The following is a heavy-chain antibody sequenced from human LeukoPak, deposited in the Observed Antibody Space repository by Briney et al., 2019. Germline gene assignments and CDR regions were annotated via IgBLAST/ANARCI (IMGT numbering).Heavy chain of an antibody. CDR1: GITFSSYA. CDR2: IVGRGGIT. V-gene: IGHV3-23*01. Sequence: PGGSLRLSCAASGITFSSYAMSWVRQAPGKGLEWVSTIVGRGGITYYADSVKGRFTISRDNSKNTLYLQMNSLRAEDTAVYYCARGTRRITGTYFDYWGQGTLVTVSS. CDR3: ARGTRRITGTYFDY. J-gene: IGHJ4*02. D-gene: IGHD1-7*01.